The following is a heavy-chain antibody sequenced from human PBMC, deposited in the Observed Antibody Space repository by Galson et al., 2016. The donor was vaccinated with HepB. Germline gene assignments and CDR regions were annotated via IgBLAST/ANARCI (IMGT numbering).Heavy chain of an antibody. V-gene: IGHV2-70*04. D-gene: IGHD3-16*02. CDR2: IDWDDDK. CDR3: ARSRGMITFGGVIVWNDN. Sequence: PALVKPTQTLTLTCTFSGFSLSTSGMRVNWIRQPPGKALEWLARIDWDDDKFYSTSLKTRLTISKDTSKNQVVLTMSNIAPEDTTTYYCARSRGMITFGGVIVWNDNWGQGTLVTVSS. J-gene: IGHJ4*02. CDR1: GFSLSTSGMR.